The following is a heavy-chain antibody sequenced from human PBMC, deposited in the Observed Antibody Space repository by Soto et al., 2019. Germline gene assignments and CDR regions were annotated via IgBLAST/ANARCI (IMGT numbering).Heavy chain of an antibody. J-gene: IGHJ4*02. Sequence: SETLSLTCTVSGGSISSGGYYWSWIRQHPGKGLEWIGYIYYSGSTYYTPSLKSRVTISVDTSNNQFSLKLSSVTAADTAVYYCARDRVVRSSGYYGFAYWGQGTLVTVSS. CDR1: GGSISSGGYY. V-gene: IGHV4-31*03. CDR2: IYYSGST. CDR3: ARDRVVRSSGYYGFAY. D-gene: IGHD3-22*01.